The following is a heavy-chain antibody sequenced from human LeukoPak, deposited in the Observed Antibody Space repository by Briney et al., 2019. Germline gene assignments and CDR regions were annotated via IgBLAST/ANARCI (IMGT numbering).Heavy chain of an antibody. CDR2: IYPGDSDT. CDR3: ARRKASYYGSGSSLDY. D-gene: IGHD3-10*01. J-gene: IGHJ4*02. CDR1: GYSFTSYW. V-gene: IGHV5-51*01. Sequence: GEALKISFKGSGYSFTSYWIGWVRQMPGKGLEWMGIIYPGDSDTRYSPSFQGQVTISADKSISTAYLQWSSLKASDTAMYYCARRKASYYGSGSSLDYWGQGTLVTVSS.